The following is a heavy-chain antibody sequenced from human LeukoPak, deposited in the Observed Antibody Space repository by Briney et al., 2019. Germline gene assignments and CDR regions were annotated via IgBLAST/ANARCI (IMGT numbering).Heavy chain of an antibody. CDR1: GFTFSSYW. Sequence: GGSLRLSCAASGFTFSSYWMHWVRQAPGKGLVWDSRINSDGTNTSYADSVKGRLTISRDNAKNTLYLQMNSLRAEDTALYYCARSRNGSFDYWGQGTLVTVSS. CDR2: INSDGTNT. V-gene: IGHV3-74*01. J-gene: IGHJ4*02. D-gene: IGHD6-25*01. CDR3: ARSRNGSFDY.